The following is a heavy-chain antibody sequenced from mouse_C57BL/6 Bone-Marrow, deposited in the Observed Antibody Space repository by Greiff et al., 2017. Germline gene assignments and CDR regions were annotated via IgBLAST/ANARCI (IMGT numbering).Heavy chain of an antibody. CDR2: IYPRSGNT. V-gene: IGHV1-81*01. CDR1: GYTFTSYG. D-gene: IGHD2-1*01. CDR3: AIYYGNQRYFDV. Sequence: QVQLQQSGAELARPGASVKLSCKASGYTFTSYGISWVKQRTGQGLEWIGEIYPRSGNTYYNEKFKGKATLTADKSSSTAYMQLRSLTSEDSAVYFWAIYYGNQRYFDVWGTGTTVTVSS. J-gene: IGHJ1*03.